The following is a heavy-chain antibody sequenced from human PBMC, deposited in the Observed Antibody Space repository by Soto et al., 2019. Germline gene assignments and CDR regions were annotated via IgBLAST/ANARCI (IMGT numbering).Heavy chain of an antibody. D-gene: IGHD3-10*01. CDR1: GGSISSYY. Sequence: PSETLSLTCTVSGGSISSYYWGWIRQPPGKGLEWIGSIYYSGSTYYNPSLKSRVTISVDTSKNQFSLKLSSVTAADTAVYYCARHRGPMVRGVISNWFDPWGQGTLVTVSS. CDR3: ARHRGPMVRGVISNWFDP. V-gene: IGHV4-39*01. CDR2: IYYSGST. J-gene: IGHJ5*02.